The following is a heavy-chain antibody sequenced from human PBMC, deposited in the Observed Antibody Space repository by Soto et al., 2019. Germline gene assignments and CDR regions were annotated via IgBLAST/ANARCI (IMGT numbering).Heavy chain of an antibody. Sequence: QVQLVESGGGVVQPGRSLRLSCAASGFTFYKYGMHWVRQAPGKGLEWVALISHDGSNKYYVDSVKGRFTIARDNSKNTVLLQMNSLRPEDTALYFCAKDDSNRWYNYYAMDVWGQGTTVTVSS. CDR1: GFTFYKYG. V-gene: IGHV3-30*18. J-gene: IGHJ6*02. CDR2: ISHDGSNK. D-gene: IGHD3-22*01. CDR3: AKDDSNRWYNYYAMDV.